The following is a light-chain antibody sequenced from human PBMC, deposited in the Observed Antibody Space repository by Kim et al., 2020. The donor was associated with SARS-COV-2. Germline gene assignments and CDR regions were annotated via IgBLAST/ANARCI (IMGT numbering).Light chain of an antibody. CDR3: LLYYGGARLKWV. CDR1: TGAVTIDNH. J-gene: IGLJ3*02. Sequence: QTVVTQEPSLTVSPGGTVTLTCASSTGAVTIDNHPNWFQQKPGQAPRALIYTTDYKHSWTPARFSGSLLGGKAALTLSGVQPEDEAEYYCLLYYGGARLKWVFGGGTQLTVL. V-gene: IGLV7-43*01. CDR2: TTD.